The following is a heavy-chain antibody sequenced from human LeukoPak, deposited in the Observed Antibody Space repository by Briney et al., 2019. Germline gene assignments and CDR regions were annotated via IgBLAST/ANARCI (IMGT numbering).Heavy chain of an antibody. CDR1: GFTFSSYG. J-gene: IGHJ4*02. D-gene: IGHD5-24*01. Sequence: GGSLRLSCAASGFTFSSYGMHWVRQAPGKGLEWVAFVSFGGSDKKYADSVKGRFTISRDNSRNMLYLQMNSLQPEDTAVYYCAKTIDGFWPQFDFWGQGTLITVSS. CDR3: AKTIDGFWPQFDF. CDR2: VSFGGSDK. V-gene: IGHV3-30*02.